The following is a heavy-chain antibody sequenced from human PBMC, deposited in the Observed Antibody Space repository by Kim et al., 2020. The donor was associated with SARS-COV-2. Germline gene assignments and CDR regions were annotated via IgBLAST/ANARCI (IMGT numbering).Heavy chain of an antibody. V-gene: IGHV1-58*01. J-gene: IGHJ6*01. CDR3: AAPATKIRGVVDASLLVCMDG. CDR2: IVVGSGNT. CDR1: GFTFTSSA. Sequence: SVKVSCKASGFTFTSSAVQWVRQAPGQRLEWIGWIVVGSGNTNYAQKFQERVTITRDMSTSTAYMELSSLRSEDTAVYYCAAPATKIRGVVDASLLVCMDGGGQGPTLTVSA. D-gene: IGHD3-10*01.